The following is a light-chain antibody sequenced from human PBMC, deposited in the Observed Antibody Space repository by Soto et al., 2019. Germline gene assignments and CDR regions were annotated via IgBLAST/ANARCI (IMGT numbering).Light chain of an antibody. CDR2: GAS. Sequence: EIVMTQSTATLSVSPGERATLSCRASQSVSSNLAWYQKKTGQAPRLLIYGASSRATGIPARFSGSGSGTDFTLTISSLQSEDFAVYYCQQYNNWPGTFGPGTKVDIK. V-gene: IGKV3D-15*01. CDR1: QSVSSN. CDR3: QQYNNWPGT. J-gene: IGKJ3*01.